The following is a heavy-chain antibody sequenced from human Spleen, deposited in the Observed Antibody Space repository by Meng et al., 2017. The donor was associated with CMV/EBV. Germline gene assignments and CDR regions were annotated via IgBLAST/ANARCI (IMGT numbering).Heavy chain of an antibody. J-gene: IGHJ4*02. D-gene: IGHD1-1*01. CDR1: GFTFSGYG. Sequence: SGFTFSGYGFHWVRQARGKGREGVAVISYDGSNKYYVDSVKGRFTISRDNSKNTLDLQMNSLRVEDTAVYYCASILAGTGTTPYFDHWGRGTLVTVSS. CDR2: ISYDGSNK. CDR3: ASILAGTGTTPYFDH. V-gene: IGHV3-33*01.